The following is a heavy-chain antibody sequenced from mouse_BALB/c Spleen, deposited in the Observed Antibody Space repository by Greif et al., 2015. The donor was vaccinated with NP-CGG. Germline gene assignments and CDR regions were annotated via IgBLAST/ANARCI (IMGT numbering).Heavy chain of an antibody. CDR2: ISSGGSYT. CDR1: GLTFSSYA. Sequence: EVKLMESGGGLVKPGGSLKLSCAASGLTFSSYAMSWVRQTPEKRLEWVATISSGGSYTYYPDSVKGRFTISRDNAKNTLYLQMSSLRSEDTAMYYCARHRFTTVTYAMDYWGQGTSVTVSS. CDR3: ARHRFTTVTYAMDY. V-gene: IGHV5-9-3*01. D-gene: IGHD1-1*01. J-gene: IGHJ4*01.